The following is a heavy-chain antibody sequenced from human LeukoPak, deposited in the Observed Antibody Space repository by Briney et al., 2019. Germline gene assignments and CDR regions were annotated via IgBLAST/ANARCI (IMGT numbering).Heavy chain of an antibody. D-gene: IGHD3-10*01. CDR1: GFTVSSNY. CDR2: IYSSGST. J-gene: IGHJ4*02. V-gene: IGHV3-53*01. Sequence: GGSLRLSCAASGFTVSSNYMTWVRQAPGKGLEWLSIIYSSGSTYYADSVKGRFTICRDNSKNTLYLQMNSLRADDTAVHYCANLPRGDYWGQGTLVTVSS. CDR3: ANLPRGDY.